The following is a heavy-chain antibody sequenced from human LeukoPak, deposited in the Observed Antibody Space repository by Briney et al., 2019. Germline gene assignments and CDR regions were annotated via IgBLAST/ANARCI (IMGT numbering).Heavy chain of an antibody. CDR1: GFTFTSSA. Sequence: SVKLSCKASGFTFTSSAVQWVRQARGQRLEWIGWIVVGSGNTNYAQKFQERVTITKDMSTSTAYMELSSLRSEDTAVYYCAALSFSSGWYVPDDYWGQGTLVTVSS. D-gene: IGHD6-19*01. CDR2: IVVGSGNT. V-gene: IGHV1-58*01. J-gene: IGHJ4*02. CDR3: AALSFSSGWYVPDDY.